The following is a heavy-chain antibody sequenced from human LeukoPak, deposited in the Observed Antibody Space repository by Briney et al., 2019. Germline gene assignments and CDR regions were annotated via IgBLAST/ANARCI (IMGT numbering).Heavy chain of an antibody. CDR3: ARDLKSVRKITIFEIDY. CDR2: ISAYNGNT. D-gene: IGHD3-3*01. Sequence: ASVKVSCKASGYTFTSYGISWVRRAPGQGLEWMGWISAYNGNTNYAQKLQGRVTMTTDTSTSTAYMELRSLRSDDTAVYYCARDLKSVRKITIFEIDYWGQGTLVTVSS. V-gene: IGHV1-18*01. J-gene: IGHJ4*02. CDR1: GYTFTSYG.